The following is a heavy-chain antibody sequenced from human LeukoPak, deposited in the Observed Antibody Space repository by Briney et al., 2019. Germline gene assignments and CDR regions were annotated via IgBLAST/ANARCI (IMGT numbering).Heavy chain of an antibody. CDR3: AKDRFYMAAAGINNWFDP. CDR2: ISGSGGST. Sequence: GGSLRLSCAASGFTFSSYAMSWVRQAPGKGLEWVSAISGSGGSTYYADSVKGRFTISRDNSKNTLYLQMNSLRAEDTAVYYCAKDRFYMAAAGINNWFDPWGQGTLVTVSS. D-gene: IGHD6-13*01. J-gene: IGHJ5*02. V-gene: IGHV3-23*01. CDR1: GFTFSSYA.